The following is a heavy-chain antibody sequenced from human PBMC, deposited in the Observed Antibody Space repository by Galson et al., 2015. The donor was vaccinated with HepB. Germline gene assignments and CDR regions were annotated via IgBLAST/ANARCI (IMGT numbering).Heavy chain of an antibody. CDR2: ISSSSSYT. CDR3: AKGIRFLEWLSTYFDY. D-gene: IGHD3-3*01. V-gene: IGHV3-11*06. Sequence: SLRLSCAASGFTFSDYYMSWIRQAPGKGLEWVSYISSSSSYTNYADSVKGRSTISRDNAKNSLYLQMNSLRAEDTAVYYCAKGIRFLEWLSTYFDYWGRGTLVTVSS. J-gene: IGHJ4*02. CDR1: GFTFSDYY.